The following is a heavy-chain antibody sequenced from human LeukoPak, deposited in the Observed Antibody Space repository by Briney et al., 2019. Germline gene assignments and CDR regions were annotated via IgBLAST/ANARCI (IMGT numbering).Heavy chain of an antibody. D-gene: IGHD6-19*01. J-gene: IGHJ4*02. V-gene: IGHV3-33*01. CDR1: GFTFSSYG. CDR3: ARGSSSGWYAVD. Sequence: QPGRSLRLSCAASGFTFSSYGMHWVRQAPGKGLEWAAVIWYDGSNKYYADSVKGRFTISRDNSKNTLYLQMNSLRAEDTAVYYCARGSSSGWYAVDWGQGTLVTVSS. CDR2: IWYDGSNK.